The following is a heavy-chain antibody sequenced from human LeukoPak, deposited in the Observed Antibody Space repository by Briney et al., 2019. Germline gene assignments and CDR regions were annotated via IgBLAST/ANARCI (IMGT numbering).Heavy chain of an antibody. V-gene: IGHV4-59*01. D-gene: IGHD3-3*01. CDR2: IYYSGST. CDR3: AREGGFYRPLDY. Sequence: PSETLSLTCTVSGGSISTYYWSWIRQPPGKGLEWIGYIYYSGSTNFNPSLTSRVTMSVDTSKNQFSLRLSSVTAADTAVYYCAREGGFYRPLDYSGQGTLVTVSS. CDR1: GGSISTYY. J-gene: IGHJ4*02.